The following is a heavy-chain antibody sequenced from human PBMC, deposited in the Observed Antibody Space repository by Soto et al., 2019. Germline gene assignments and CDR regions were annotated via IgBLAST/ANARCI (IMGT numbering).Heavy chain of an antibody. CDR2: IYYSGST. Sequence: SETLSLTCTVCGGSISSSSYYWGWIRQPPGKGLEWIGSIYYSGSTYYNPSLKSRVTISVDTSKNQFSLKLSSVTAADTAVYYCARLRHGGNIKTGLRYFDFNWFDPWGQGTLVTVSS. V-gene: IGHV4-39*01. D-gene: IGHD3-9*01. CDR1: GGSISSSSYY. CDR3: ARLRHGGNIKTGLRYFDFNWFDP. J-gene: IGHJ5*02.